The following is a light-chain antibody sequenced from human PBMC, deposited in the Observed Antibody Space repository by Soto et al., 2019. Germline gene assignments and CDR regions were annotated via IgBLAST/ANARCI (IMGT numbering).Light chain of an antibody. V-gene: IGLV3-1*01. CDR3: QAWDSTNVV. Sequence: SYELTQPPSVSVSPGQTASITCSGENLGDKYVCWYQQKPGQSPVLVIFQDTKRPSGIPERFSGSNSGNTASLTISGTQSMDEAAYFCQAWDSTNVVFGGVTKLTVL. J-gene: IGLJ2*01. CDR1: NLGDKY. CDR2: QDT.